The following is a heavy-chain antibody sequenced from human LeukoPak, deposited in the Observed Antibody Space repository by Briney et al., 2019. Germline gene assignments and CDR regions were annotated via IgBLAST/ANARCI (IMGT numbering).Heavy chain of an antibody. D-gene: IGHD6-13*01. Sequence: HGESLKISCKGSGYSFTSYWIGWVRQMPGKGWEWWGTIYPGDSDTRYSPSFQGQVTISADKSISTAYLQWSSLKASDTAMYYCARRAHSSSWPYYFDYWAREPWSPSPQ. J-gene: IGHJ4*02. V-gene: IGHV5-51*01. CDR2: IYPGDSDT. CDR3: ARRAHSSSWPYYFDY. CDR1: GYSFTSYW.